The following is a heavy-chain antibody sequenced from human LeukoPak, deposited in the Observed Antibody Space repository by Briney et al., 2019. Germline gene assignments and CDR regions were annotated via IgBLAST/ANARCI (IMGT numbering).Heavy chain of an antibody. D-gene: IGHD3-3*01. Sequence: PSETLSLTCAVYGGSFGGYYWGWIRQPPGKGLEWIGEINHSGSTNYNPSLKSRVTISVDTSKNQFSLKLSSVTAADTAVYYCARHFGRGITIFGVANYYYYGMDVWGQGTTVTVSS. CDR3: ARHFGRGITIFGVANYYYYGMDV. V-gene: IGHV4-34*01. CDR2: INHSGST. J-gene: IGHJ6*02. CDR1: GGSFGGYY.